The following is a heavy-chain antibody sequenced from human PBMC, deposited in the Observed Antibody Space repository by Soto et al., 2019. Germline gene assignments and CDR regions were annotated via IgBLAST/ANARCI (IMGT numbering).Heavy chain of an antibody. Sequence: ASVKVSCKASGYTFTGYYMHWVRQAPGQGLEWMGWINPNSGGTNYAQKFQGRVTMTRDTSISTAYMELSRLRSDDTAVYYCASXYSSSGGLNYYYYGMDVWGQGTTVTVSS. CDR2: INPNSGGT. D-gene: IGHD6-6*01. V-gene: IGHV1-2*02. CDR3: ASXYSSSGGLNYYYYGMDV. CDR1: GYTFTGYY. J-gene: IGHJ6*02.